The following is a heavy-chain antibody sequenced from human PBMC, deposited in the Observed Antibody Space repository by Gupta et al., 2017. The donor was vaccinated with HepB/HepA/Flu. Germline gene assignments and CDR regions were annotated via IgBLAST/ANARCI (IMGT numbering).Heavy chain of an antibody. V-gene: IGHV3-30-3*01. J-gene: IGHJ3*02. CDR3: ARDQGVVPAAYDAFDI. CDR1: GFTFSSYG. Sequence: QVQLVESGGGVVQPGRSLRLSCAASGFTFSSYGMHWVRQAPGKGLEWVAVISYDGSNKYYADSVKGRFTISRDNSKNTLYLQMNSLRAEDTAVYYCARDQGVVPAAYDAFDIWGQGTMVTVSS. CDR2: ISYDGSNK. D-gene: IGHD2-2*01.